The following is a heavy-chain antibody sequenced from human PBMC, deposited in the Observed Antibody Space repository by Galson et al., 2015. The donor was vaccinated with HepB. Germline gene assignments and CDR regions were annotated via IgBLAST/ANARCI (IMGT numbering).Heavy chain of an antibody. V-gene: IGHV6-1*01. CDR1: GDSVSSNSAA. Sequence: CAISGDSVSSNSAAWNWIRRSPSRGLEWLGRTYYRSKWYNDYAVSVKSRITINPDTSKNQFSLQLNSVTPEDTAVYYCARAVDIVVVPAPPGYYYGMDVWGQGTTVTVSS. J-gene: IGHJ6*02. D-gene: IGHD2-2*03. CDR2: TYYRSKWYN. CDR3: ARAVDIVVVPAPPGYYYGMDV.